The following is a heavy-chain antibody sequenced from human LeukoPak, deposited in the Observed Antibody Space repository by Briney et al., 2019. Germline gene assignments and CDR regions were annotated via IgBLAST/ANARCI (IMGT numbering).Heavy chain of an antibody. CDR2: IKSKTDGGTT. CDR3: TSLRGSSSQYFQY. J-gene: IGHJ1*01. V-gene: IGHV3-15*01. Sequence: GSLRLSCAASGFAFSNAWMSWVRQARGKGLEWVGRIKSKTDGGTTDYAAPVKGRFTISRDDSKDTLYLQMNSLRTEDTAVYYCTSLRGSSSQYFQYWGQGTLVTVSS. CDR1: GFAFSNAW. D-gene: IGHD6-13*01.